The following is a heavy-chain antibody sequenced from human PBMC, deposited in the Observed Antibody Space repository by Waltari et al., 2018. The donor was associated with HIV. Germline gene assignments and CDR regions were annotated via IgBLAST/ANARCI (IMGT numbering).Heavy chain of an antibody. Sequence: QVQLVESGGGVVQPGRSLRLSCAASGFTFRNYAMHWVRQATGKGLEWVAVISYDGSNKYYADSVKGRFTISRDNSKNTLYLQMNSLRAEDTAVYYCARDPQYCSSTSCSYYFDYWGQGTLVTVSS. J-gene: IGHJ4*02. CDR3: ARDPQYCSSTSCSYYFDY. D-gene: IGHD2-2*01. CDR2: ISYDGSNK. CDR1: GFTFRNYA. V-gene: IGHV3-30-3*01.